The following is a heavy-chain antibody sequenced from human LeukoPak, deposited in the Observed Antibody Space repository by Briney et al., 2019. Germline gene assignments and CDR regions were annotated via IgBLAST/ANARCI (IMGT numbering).Heavy chain of an antibody. J-gene: IGHJ3*02. CDR3: ARDTPNGDYVDAFDI. Sequence: GGSLRLSCAASGFTFSSYSMNWVRRAPGKGLEWVSSISSSSSYIYYADSVKGRFTISRDNAKNSLYLQMNSLRAEDTAVYYCARDTPNGDYVDAFDIWGQGTMVTVSS. CDR1: GFTFSSYS. CDR2: ISSSSSYI. D-gene: IGHD4-17*01. V-gene: IGHV3-21*01.